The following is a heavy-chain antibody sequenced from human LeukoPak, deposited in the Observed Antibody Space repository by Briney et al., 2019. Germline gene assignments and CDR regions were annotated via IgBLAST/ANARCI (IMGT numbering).Heavy chain of an antibody. J-gene: IGHJ4*02. D-gene: IGHD2-2*02. Sequence: SETLSLTCAVYGGSFSGYYWSWIRQPPGKGLEWIGEINHSGSTNYNPSLKSRVTISVDTSKNQFSLKLSSVTAEDTAVYYCAKTGPAAIKDSSSHFDYWGQGTLVTVSS. CDR3: AKTGPAAIKDSSSHFDY. CDR2: INHSGST. CDR1: GGSFSGYY. V-gene: IGHV4-34*01.